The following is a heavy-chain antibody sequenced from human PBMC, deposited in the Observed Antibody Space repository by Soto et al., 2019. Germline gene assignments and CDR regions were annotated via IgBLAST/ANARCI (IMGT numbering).Heavy chain of an antibody. J-gene: IGHJ4*02. D-gene: IGHD1-1*01. CDR3: ARDGRAAMIMVATGQACFDY. CDR1: GFTFSRYT. CDR2: ITSNSNDI. Sequence: EVQLVESGGGLVKPGGSLRLSCAASGFTFSRYTMNWVRQAPGRGLDWVSSITSNSNDIYYADSVKGRFTIARDNAKNTLFLQMNSLRVEDTAVYFCARDGRAAMIMVATGQACFDYWGQGTLVTVSP. V-gene: IGHV3-21*01.